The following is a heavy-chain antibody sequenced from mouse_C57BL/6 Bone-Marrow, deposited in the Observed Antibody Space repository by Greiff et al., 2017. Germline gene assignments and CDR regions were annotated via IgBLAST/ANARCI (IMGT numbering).Heavy chain of an antibody. V-gene: IGHV1-58*01. Sequence: EVQGVESGAELVRPGSSVKMSCKTSGYTFTSYGINWVKQRPGQGLEWIGYIYIGTGYTEYNEKFKGKATLTSDTSSSTAYMQLRSLTSEDSAIYFCAIITAKGYYFGYWGQGTTLTVCS. CDR1: GYTFTSYG. J-gene: IGHJ2*01. CDR2: IYIGTGYT. D-gene: IGHD1-1*01. CDR3: AIITAKGYYFGY.